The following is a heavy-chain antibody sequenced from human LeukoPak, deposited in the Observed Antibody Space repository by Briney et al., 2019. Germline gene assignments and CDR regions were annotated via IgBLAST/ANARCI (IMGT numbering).Heavy chain of an antibody. CDR2: IYYSGST. J-gene: IGHJ4*02. CDR1: GGSISSSSYY. CDR3: ARQSDYYDSSGQFD. Sequence: SETLSLTCTISGGSISSSSYYWGWIRQPPGKGLEWIGSIYYSGSTYYNPSLKSRVTISVDTSKNQFSLKLSSVTAADTAVYYCARQSDYYDSSGQFDWGQGTLVTVSS. D-gene: IGHD3-22*01. V-gene: IGHV4-39*01.